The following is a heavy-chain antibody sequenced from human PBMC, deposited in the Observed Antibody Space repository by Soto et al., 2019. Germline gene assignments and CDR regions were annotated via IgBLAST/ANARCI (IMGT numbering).Heavy chain of an antibody. V-gene: IGHV3-66*01. D-gene: IGHD2-15*01. CDR3: ARDDVLCDGGRCYGVPLDV. CDR1: GFIFSGYS. Sequence: PGGSLRLSCAASGFIFSGYSMSWVRQAPGKGLEWVSLIQSGGPTYYADSVKGRFTISRDTSENTVHLQMDSLRAEDTAVYYCARDDVLCDGGRCYGVPLDVWGKGTTLTVSS. CDR2: IQSGGPT. J-gene: IGHJ6*04.